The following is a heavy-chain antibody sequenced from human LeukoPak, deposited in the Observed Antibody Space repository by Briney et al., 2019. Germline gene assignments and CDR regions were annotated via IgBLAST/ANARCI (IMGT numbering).Heavy chain of an antibody. Sequence: GGSLRLSCAASGFTFSSYGMHWVRQAPGKGLEWVAYISSSGYAVYYADSVKGRFTISRDNAKNSLYLQMNSLRAEDTAVYYCAREDIVVAVWGQGTTVTVSS. CDR3: AREDIVVAV. CDR2: ISSSGYAV. J-gene: IGHJ6*02. CDR1: GFTFSSYG. V-gene: IGHV3-48*04. D-gene: IGHD2-2*01.